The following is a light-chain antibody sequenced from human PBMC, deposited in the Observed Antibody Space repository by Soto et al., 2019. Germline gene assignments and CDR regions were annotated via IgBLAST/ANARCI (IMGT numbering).Light chain of an antibody. Sequence: SYELTQPPSVSVSPGQTASITCSGENLGDKYVCWYQQKPGQSPVLVIFQDTKRPSGIPERFSGSNSGNTASLAISGTQSMDEAAYFCQAWDSTNVVFCGGTQLTVL. CDR2: QDT. V-gene: IGLV3-1*01. J-gene: IGLJ2*01. CDR3: QAWDSTNVV. CDR1: NLGDKY.